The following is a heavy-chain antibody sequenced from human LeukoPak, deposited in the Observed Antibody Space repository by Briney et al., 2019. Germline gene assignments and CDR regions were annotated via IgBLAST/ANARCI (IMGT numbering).Heavy chain of an antibody. CDR3: ARDQSAGYSSNDFDY. V-gene: IGHV3-20*04. Sequence: PGGSLRLSCAASGFTFDDYGMSWVRQAPGKGLEWVSGIYWNGGSTGYADSVKGRFTISRDNAKNSLYLQMNSLRAEDTALYYCARDQSAGYSSNDFDYWGQGTLVTVSS. CDR2: IYWNGGST. CDR1: GFTFDDYG. D-gene: IGHD6-13*01. J-gene: IGHJ4*02.